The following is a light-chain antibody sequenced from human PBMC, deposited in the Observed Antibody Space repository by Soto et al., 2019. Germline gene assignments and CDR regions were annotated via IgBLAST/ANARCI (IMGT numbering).Light chain of an antibody. CDR2: DAS. V-gene: IGKV3D-20*02. CDR3: QQRSNWIT. Sequence: DIVLTQSPGTLSLSPGERATLSCRASPSVSSSYFAWYQQKPGQAPRLLIYDASNRATGIPARFSGSGSGTDFTLTISSLEPEDFAVYYCQQRSNWITFGQGTRLEIK. J-gene: IGKJ5*01. CDR1: PSVSSSY.